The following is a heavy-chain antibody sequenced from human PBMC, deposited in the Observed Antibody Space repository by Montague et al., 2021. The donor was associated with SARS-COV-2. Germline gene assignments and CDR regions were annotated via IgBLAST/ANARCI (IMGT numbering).Heavy chain of an antibody. J-gene: IGHJ4*02. CDR1: TTSFSGYY. V-gene: IGHV4-34*01. Sequence: LRLSCAVHTTSFSGYYRGWIRQSPGKGLEWIGEIDQSGKTNYNXTLKSRVTISADTSKSQFSLKLNSVTAADTAVYYCARDIPPQNSDCGGAFDYWGQGTLVTVSS. CDR2: IDQSGKT. CDR3: ARDIPPQNSDCGGAFDY. D-gene: IGHD2-21*01.